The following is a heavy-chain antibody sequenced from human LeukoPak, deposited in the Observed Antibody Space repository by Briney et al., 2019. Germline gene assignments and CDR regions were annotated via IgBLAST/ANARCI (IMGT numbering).Heavy chain of an antibody. V-gene: IGHV1-46*01. CDR1: GYTFTSYY. D-gene: IGHD3-3*01. CDR3: ARDRVLRFLEPDAFDI. J-gene: IGHJ3*02. Sequence: ASVKVSCKASGYTFTSYYMHWVRQAPGQGLEWMGIINPSGGSTSYAQKFQGRVTMTRDTSTSTDYMELSSLRSEDTAVYYCARDRVLRFLEPDAFDIWGQGTMVTVSS. CDR2: INPSGGST.